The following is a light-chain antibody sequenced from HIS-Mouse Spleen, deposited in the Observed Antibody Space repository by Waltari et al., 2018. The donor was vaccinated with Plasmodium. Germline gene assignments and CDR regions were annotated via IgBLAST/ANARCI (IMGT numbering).Light chain of an antibody. CDR1: PSIGSS. Sequence: EIVLTQSPAFQSVTPKKKVTITCRASPSIGSSLHWYHQKPDQRPTILIKYASQSFSGVPSRFSGSGSGTDFTLTINSLEAEDAATYYCHQSSSLPWTFGQGTKVEIK. CDR3: HQSSSLPWT. J-gene: IGKJ1*01. CDR2: YAS. V-gene: IGKV6-21*01.